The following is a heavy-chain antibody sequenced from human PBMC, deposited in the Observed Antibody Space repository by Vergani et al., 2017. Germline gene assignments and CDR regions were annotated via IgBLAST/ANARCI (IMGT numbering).Heavy chain of an antibody. D-gene: IGHD2-15*01. CDR1: GGTFSSYA. J-gene: IGHJ4*03. CDR3: ARERDCSGGSCYRRFDY. CDR2: IIPIFGTA. Sequence: QVQLVQSGAEVKKPGSSVKVSCKASGGTFSSYAISWVRQAPGQGLEWMGGIIPIFGTANYAQQFQGRVTITADESTSTAYMELSSLRSEDTAVYYCARERDCSGGSCYRRFDYWGQGTTVTVSS. V-gene: IGHV1-69*01.